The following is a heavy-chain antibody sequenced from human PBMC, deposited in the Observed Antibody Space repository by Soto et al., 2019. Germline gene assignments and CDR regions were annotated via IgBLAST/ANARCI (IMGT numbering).Heavy chain of an antibody. CDR3: VRGYDDFNPRFDY. CDR2: TYYRTRWYY. D-gene: IGHD4-17*01. CDR1: GDSVSSHSV. Sequence: PSQTLSLTCVISGDSVSSHSVWNWIRQSPSRGLEWLGRTYYRTRWYYEYAPSVKSRITINPDTSKNQFSLQLNSVTPEDTAVYYCVRGYDDFNPRFDYWGQGTLVTVSS. J-gene: IGHJ4*02. V-gene: IGHV6-1*01.